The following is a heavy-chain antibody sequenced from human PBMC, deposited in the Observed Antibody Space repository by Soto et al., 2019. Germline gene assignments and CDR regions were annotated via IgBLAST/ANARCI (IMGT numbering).Heavy chain of an antibody. CDR2: IYYSGST. V-gene: IGHV4-31*03. CDR3: ARDFNGSPNNWFDP. D-gene: IGHD2-8*01. J-gene: IGHJ5*02. Sequence: PSETLSLTCTVSGGSISSGGYYWSWIRQHPGKGLEWIGYIYYSGSTYYNPSLKSRVTISVDTSKNQFSLKLSSVTAADTAVYYCARDFNGSPNNWFDPWGQGTLVTVSS. CDR1: GGSISSGGYY.